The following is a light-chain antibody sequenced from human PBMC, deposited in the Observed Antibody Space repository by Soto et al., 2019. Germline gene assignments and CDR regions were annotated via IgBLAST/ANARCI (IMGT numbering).Light chain of an antibody. CDR1: HSINTSF. Sequence: EIVLTQSPGTLSLSPGDRATLSCRASHSINTSFLAWFQQKPGQAPRLLIYAASTRATGIPDRFSGSASETDFTLTIIRLEHEDSAVYYCQQYASAPFSLGPGTKVDIK. V-gene: IGKV3-20*01. CDR2: AAS. J-gene: IGKJ3*01. CDR3: QQYASAPFS.